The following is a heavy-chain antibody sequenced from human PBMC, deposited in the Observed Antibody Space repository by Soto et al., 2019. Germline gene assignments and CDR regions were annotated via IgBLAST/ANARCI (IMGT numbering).Heavy chain of an antibody. CDR1: GYTFTNYV. CDR2: INAGNGNT. CDR3: AGDNKEFDP. Sequence: QVQLVQSGAEVKKPGASVKVSCKASGYTFTNYVVHWVRQAPGQRLEWMGWINAGNGNTKYSQKFQDRVAITRDTSANTAYMELSSLTSEDTAVYYCAGDNKEFDPWGQGTLVTVSS. J-gene: IGHJ5*02. V-gene: IGHV1-3*01.